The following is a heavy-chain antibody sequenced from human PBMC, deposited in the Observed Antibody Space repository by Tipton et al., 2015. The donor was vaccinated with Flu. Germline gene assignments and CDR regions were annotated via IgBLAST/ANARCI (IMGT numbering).Heavy chain of an antibody. V-gene: IGHV4-38-2*02. CDR3: VRLTYYYGSGTSDF. D-gene: IGHD3-10*01. Sequence: TLSLTCTVSGYSISSRYYWGWIRQPPGKGLEWIGCVYHGGTTYYNPSLKSRVTISIDTFKTQFSLRLSSVTAADTAVYYCVRLTYYYGSGTSDFWGQGTLVTVSS. CDR2: VYHGGTT. CDR1: GYSISSRYY. J-gene: IGHJ4*02.